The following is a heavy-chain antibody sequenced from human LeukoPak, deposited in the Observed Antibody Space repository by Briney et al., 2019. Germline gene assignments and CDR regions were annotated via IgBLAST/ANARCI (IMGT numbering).Heavy chain of an antibody. CDR1: GLTVSSNY. J-gene: IGHJ6*02. CDR2: ISGDGGST. CDR3: AKDLGVGRVWPLYYYYYGMDV. Sequence: GGSLRLSCAASGLTVSSNYMSWVRQAPGKGLEWVSLISGDGGSTYYADSVKGRFTISRDNSKNSLYLQMNSLRTEDTALYYCAKDLGVGRVWPLYYYYYGMDVWGQGTTVTVSS. V-gene: IGHV3-43*02. D-gene: IGHD2-15*01.